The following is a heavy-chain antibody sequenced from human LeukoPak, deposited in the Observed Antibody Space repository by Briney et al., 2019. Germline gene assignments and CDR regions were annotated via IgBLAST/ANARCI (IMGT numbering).Heavy chain of an antibody. V-gene: IGHV3-20*01. CDR3: ARVDILTGYYPFDY. CDR2: INWNGGST. D-gene: IGHD3-9*01. CDR1: GFTFDDYG. Sequence: PGGSLRLSCAASGFTFDDYGMSWVRQAPGKGLEWVSGINWNGGSTGYADSVKGRFTISRDNAKNSLYLQMNSLRAEDTALYHYARVDILTGYYPFDYWGQGTLVTVSS. J-gene: IGHJ4*02.